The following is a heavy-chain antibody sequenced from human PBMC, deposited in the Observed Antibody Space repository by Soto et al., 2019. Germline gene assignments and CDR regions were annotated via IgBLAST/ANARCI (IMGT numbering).Heavy chain of an antibody. CDR3: AVHDYGVPGHAYDI. D-gene: IGHD4-17*01. V-gene: IGHV1-69*13. J-gene: IGHJ3*02. CDR1: GGTFSSYA. Sequence: SVKVSCKASGGTFSSYAISWVRQAPGQGLEWMGGIIPIFGTANYAQKFQGRVTITADESTSTAYMELSSLRSEDTAVYYCAVHDYGVPGHAYDICGQGTIVTVS. CDR2: IIPIFGTA.